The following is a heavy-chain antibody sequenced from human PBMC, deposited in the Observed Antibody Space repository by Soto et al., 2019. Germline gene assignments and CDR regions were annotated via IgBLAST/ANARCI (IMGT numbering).Heavy chain of an antibody. J-gene: IGHJ3*02. Sequence: ASVKVSCKASGYTFTIYAMHCVLQSPRQRLDGMGCINAGNGNTKYSQKFQGRVTITRDTSASTAYMELSSLRSEDTAVYYCARDSLSDIVVVVAATPRYAFDIWGQGTMVT. CDR3: ARDSLSDIVVVVAATPRYAFDI. CDR2: INAGNGNT. D-gene: IGHD2-15*01. V-gene: IGHV1-3*01. CDR1: GYTFTIYA.